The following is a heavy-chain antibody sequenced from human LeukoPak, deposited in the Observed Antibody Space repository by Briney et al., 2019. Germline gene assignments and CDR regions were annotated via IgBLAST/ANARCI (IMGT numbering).Heavy chain of an antibody. J-gene: IGHJ4*02. CDR1: GFSFSDYY. CDR3: ARVYYGSGSPRHFDY. Sequence: GGSLRLSCAASGFSFSDYYVSWIRQAPGKGLECVSYISSRGTTIYYADSVKGRFTISRDNAKNSLNLQMSSLRAEDTAVYYCARVYYGSGSPRHFDYWGQGTLVTVSS. V-gene: IGHV3-11*01. CDR2: ISSRGTTI. D-gene: IGHD3-10*01.